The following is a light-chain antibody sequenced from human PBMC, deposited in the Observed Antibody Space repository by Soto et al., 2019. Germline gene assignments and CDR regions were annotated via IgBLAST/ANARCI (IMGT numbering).Light chain of an antibody. CDR2: GAS. CDR1: QSFTSDF. J-gene: IGKJ2*01. Sequence: EIVLTQSPGTLSLSPGERATLSCRASQSFTSDFLAWYQQKPGQAPRLLIYGASTRAAGVPDRFSGSGSGTDFTLTITRLEPEEVAVYYCQQYGRSSLMFTFGQGTKLGV. V-gene: IGKV3-20*01. CDR3: QQYGRSSLMFT.